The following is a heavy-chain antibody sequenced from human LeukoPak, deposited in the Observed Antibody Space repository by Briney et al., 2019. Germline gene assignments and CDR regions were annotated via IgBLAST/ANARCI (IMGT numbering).Heavy chain of an antibody. V-gene: IGHV4-59*08. CDR2: IYYSGTT. J-gene: IGHJ4*02. CDR1: GGPIRTFY. D-gene: IGHD3-3*01. Sequence: SETLSLTCTVSGGPIRTFYWRGIRQRPAKGLEGVGYIYYSGTTNYHPSLKSRVTISVDMSKSQFSLTLSSVTAADTALYYCARHGPLYDIWSAQCYFDYWGQGTLVAVSS. CDR3: ARHGPLYDIWSAQCYFDY.